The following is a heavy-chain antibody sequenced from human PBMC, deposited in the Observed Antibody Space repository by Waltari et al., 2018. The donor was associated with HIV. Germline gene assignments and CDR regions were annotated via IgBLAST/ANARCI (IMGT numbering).Heavy chain of an antibody. CDR3: ASGSRRGHSHGIDY. V-gene: IGHV4-38-2*01. D-gene: IGHD5-18*01. Sequence: QVQLQESGPGLVKPSETLSLTCSVSGYSIESGYYWGWIRQPPGKALEWIGSSLHSGNTYYNPSLKSRLTISRDTSKNQVSLKLSTVTAADTAVYYCASGSRRGHSHGIDYWGQGTLVTVSS. CDR1: GYSIESGYY. J-gene: IGHJ4*02. CDR2: SLHSGNT.